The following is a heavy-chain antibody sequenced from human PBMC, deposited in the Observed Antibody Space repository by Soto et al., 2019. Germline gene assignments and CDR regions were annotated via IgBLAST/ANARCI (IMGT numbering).Heavy chain of an antibody. D-gene: IGHD3-16*01. J-gene: IGHJ4*02. CDR2: MSDDGSKK. CDR1: GFSFSKYG. V-gene: IGHV3-30*18. CDR3: AKELRETGGYYFDC. Sequence: QVQLVESGGGGGQPGRSLSLSGAASGFSFSKYGMHQVSQAPGTGLESVAEMSDDGSKKYYGYVVKGRFTISIDNSKNTLYLLVDSLGPEDTAMYYCAKELRETGGYYFDCWGQGTLVTVSS.